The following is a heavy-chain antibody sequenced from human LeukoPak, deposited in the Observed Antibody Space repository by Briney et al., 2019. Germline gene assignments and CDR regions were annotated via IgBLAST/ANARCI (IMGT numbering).Heavy chain of an antibody. J-gene: IGHJ4*02. D-gene: IGHD6-13*01. CDR1: GFTFSSYG. CDR3: ARSFPGTVN. CDR2: ISYDGSNK. Sequence: GGSLRLSCAASGFTFSSYGMHWVRQAPGKGLEWVAVISYDGSNKYYADSVKGRFTISRDNSKNTLYLQMNSLRAEDTAVYYCARSFPGTVNWGQGTLVTVSS. V-gene: IGHV3-30*03.